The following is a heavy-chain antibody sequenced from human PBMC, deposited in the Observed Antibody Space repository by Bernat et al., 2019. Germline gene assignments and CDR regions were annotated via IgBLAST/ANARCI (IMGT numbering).Heavy chain of an antibody. J-gene: IGHJ4*02. D-gene: IGHD3-16*02. CDR1: GFTFSSYG. Sequence: QVQLVESGGGVVQPGGSLRLSCAASGFTFSSYGMHWVRQAPGKGLEWVAFIRYDGSNKYYADSVKGRFTISRDNSKNTLYLQMNSLGAEDTAVYYCAKVGILGYTGFDYWGQGTLVTVSS. CDR2: IRYDGSNK. V-gene: IGHV3-30*02. CDR3: AKVGILGYTGFDY.